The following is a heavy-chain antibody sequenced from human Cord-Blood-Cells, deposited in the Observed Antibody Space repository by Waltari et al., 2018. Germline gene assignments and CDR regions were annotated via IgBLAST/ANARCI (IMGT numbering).Heavy chain of an antibody. D-gene: IGHD6-19*01. CDR2: INHSGST. CDR3: ARVGRYSSGWYTGGSDY. Sequence: QVQLQQWGAGLLKPSETLSLTCAVYGGSFSGYYWSWIRQPPGKGLEWIGEINHSGSTNYNPSLKIRVTISVDTSKNQFSLKLSSVTAADTAVYYCARVGRYSSGWYTGGSDYWGQGTLVTVSS. V-gene: IGHV4-34*01. CDR1: GGSFSGYY. J-gene: IGHJ4*02.